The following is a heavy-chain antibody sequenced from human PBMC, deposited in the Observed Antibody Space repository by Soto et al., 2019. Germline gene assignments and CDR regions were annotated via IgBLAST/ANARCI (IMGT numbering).Heavy chain of an antibody. CDR1: GFTFSTYC. J-gene: IGHJ4*02. CDR3: VRGTTSWRGMDY. D-gene: IGHD1-1*01. Sequence: GGSLRLSCAASGFTFSTYCMHWVRHTPGTGLVWVSRTCRYGRELYYADSVKGRFTISRYDAKNSLYLQMYSLRVEDTGIYYCVRGTTSWRGMDYWGQGALVTVSS. CDR2: TCRYGREL. V-gene: IGHV3-74*01.